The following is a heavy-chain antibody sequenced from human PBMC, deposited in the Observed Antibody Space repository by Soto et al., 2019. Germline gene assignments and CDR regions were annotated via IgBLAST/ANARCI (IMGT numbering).Heavy chain of an antibody. CDR2: IYYSGST. J-gene: IGHJ3*02. D-gene: IGHD3-10*01. CDR1: GGSISSGGYY. V-gene: IGHV4-31*02. Sequence: PSETLSLTCTVSGGSISSGGYYWSWIRQHPGKGLEWIGYIYYSGSTYYNPSLKSRVTISVDTSKNQFSLKLSSVTAADTAVYYCARVISSGSAWAFDIWGQGTMVTVS. CDR3: ARVISSGSAWAFDI.